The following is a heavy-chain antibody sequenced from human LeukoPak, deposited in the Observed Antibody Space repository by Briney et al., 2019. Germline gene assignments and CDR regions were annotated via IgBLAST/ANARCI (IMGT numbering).Heavy chain of an antibody. V-gene: IGHV4-59*01. D-gene: IGHD6-25*01. Sequence: PSETLSLTCTVSGGSFSGYFWSWIRQPPGKGLEWIGYTYYSGSTSYNPSLNNRVTIAVDPSKNQISLKLSSVTAADTAVSYCENPRLGSGLEGAFDIWGQGTMVTVSS. CDR1: GGSFSGYF. J-gene: IGHJ3*02. CDR3: ENPRLGSGLEGAFDI. CDR2: TYYSGST.